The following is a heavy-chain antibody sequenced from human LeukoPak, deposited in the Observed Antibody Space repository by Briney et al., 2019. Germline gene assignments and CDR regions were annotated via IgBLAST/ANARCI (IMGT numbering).Heavy chain of an antibody. Sequence: VASVKVSCKASGYTFTIYGISGVRQAPGQGLEWMGWISAYNGNTNYAQKLEGRVTMTTDTSTSTAYMELRSLRSDDTAVYYCARTYYYDSSGYRIPLPRLDYWGQGTLVTVSS. CDR1: GYTFTIYG. CDR2: ISAYNGNT. V-gene: IGHV1-18*01. J-gene: IGHJ4*02. CDR3: ARTYYYDSSGYRIPLPRLDY. D-gene: IGHD3-22*01.